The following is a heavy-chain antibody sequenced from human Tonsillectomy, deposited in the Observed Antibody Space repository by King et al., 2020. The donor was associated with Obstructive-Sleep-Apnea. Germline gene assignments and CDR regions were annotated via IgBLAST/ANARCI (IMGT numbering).Heavy chain of an antibody. V-gene: IGHV4-38-2*02. CDR1: GYSISSGYY. CDR2: SYDSVST. D-gene: IGHD3-22*01. CDR3: AGEVRVNYYDSSGYYFDY. J-gene: IGHJ4*02. Sequence: VQLQESGPGLVKPLETLSLTGTVSGYSISSGYYWGWIRQPPGKGLELVGRSYDSVSTYYNLSLKSRVTLSVDTSKNQFYLKLSSVTAADTAVYYCAGEVRVNYYDSSGYYFDYWGRGTLVTVSS.